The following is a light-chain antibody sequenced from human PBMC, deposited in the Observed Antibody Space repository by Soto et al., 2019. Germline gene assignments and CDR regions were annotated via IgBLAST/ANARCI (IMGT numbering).Light chain of an antibody. CDR3: QSFDSSLSALV. CDR1: SSNIGAAYD. J-gene: IGLJ2*01. CDR2: GNS. Sequence: QPVLTQPPSVSGAPGQRVTVSCTGSSSNIGAAYDVHWYQHLPGTAPKLLIYGNSNRPSGVPDRFSGSKSGTSASLAITGLQAEDEADYYCQSFDSSLSALVFGGGTKLTVL. V-gene: IGLV1-40*01.